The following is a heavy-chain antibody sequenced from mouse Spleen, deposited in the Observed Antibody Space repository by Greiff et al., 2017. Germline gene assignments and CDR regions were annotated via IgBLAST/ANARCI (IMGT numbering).Heavy chain of an antibody. CDR2: ISYSGST. CDR1: GYSITSDYA. D-gene: IGHD2-3*01. Sequence: EVQLQESGPGLVKPSQSLSLTCTVTGYSITSDYAWNWIRQFPGNKLEWMGYISYSGSTSYNPSLKSRISITRDTSKNQFFLQLNSVTTEDTATYYCARLDGSSPMDYWGQGTSVTVSS. CDR3: ARLDGSSPMDY. J-gene: IGHJ4*01. V-gene: IGHV3-2*02.